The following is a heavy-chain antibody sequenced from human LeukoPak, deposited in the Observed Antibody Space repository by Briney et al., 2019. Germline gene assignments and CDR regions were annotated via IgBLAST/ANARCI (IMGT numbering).Heavy chain of an antibody. D-gene: IGHD4-17*01. V-gene: IGHV4-59*01. CDR3: ARDLGADYGDYVFDP. CDR1: GGSMSSYY. J-gene: IGHJ5*02. CDR2: IYYSGST. Sequence: SETLSLTCTVSGGSMSSYYWNWIRQPPGKGLEWMGYIYYSGSTNYNPSLKSRVTMSVDTSKNQFFLKLSSVTAADTAVYYCARDLGADYGDYVFDPWGQGTLVTVSS.